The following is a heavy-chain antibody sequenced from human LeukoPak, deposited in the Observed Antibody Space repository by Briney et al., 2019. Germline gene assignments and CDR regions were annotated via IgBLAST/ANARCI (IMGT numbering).Heavy chain of an antibody. CDR1: VFTFSNYW. Sequence: GGSLRLSCAASVFTFSNYWMHWVRHAPGKGLVWVSRISSDGSSTTYADSVKGRFTISRDNAKNTLYLQMNSLRAEDTAVYYCAELGITMIWGVWGKGTTDTISS. CDR3: AELGITMIWGV. J-gene: IGHJ6*04. D-gene: IGHD3-22*01. V-gene: IGHV3-74*01. CDR2: ISSDGSST.